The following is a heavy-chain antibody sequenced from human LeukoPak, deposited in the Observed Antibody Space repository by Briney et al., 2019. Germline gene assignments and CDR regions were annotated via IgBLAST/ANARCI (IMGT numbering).Heavy chain of an antibody. V-gene: IGHV1-2*02. J-gene: IGHJ4*02. Sequence: ASVKVSCKASGYTFTGYYMHWVRQAPGQGLEWMGWINPNSGGTNYAQKFQGRVTMTRDTSISTAYMELSRLRPDDTAVYYCARGLRYFDWFLDYWGQGTLVTVSS. CDR3: ARGLRYFDWFLDY. CDR1: GYTFTGYY. CDR2: INPNSGGT. D-gene: IGHD3-9*01.